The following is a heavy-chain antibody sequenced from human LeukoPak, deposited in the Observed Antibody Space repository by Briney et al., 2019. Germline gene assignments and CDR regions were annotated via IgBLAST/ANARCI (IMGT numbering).Heavy chain of an antibody. Sequence: GGSLRLSCAASGFTFSSYGMNWVRQAPGKGLEWVSSISSSSSYMSYADSVKGRFTISRDNAKKTLSLQMNSLRDDDTAVYYCATAPGLAAAGTNYWGQGTLVTVSS. V-gene: IGHV3-21*01. CDR1: GFTFSSYG. J-gene: IGHJ4*02. CDR2: ISSSSSYM. CDR3: ATAPGLAAAGTNY. D-gene: IGHD6-13*01.